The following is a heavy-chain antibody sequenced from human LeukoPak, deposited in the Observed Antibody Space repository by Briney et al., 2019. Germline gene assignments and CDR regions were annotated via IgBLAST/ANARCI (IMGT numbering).Heavy chain of an antibody. J-gene: IGHJ4*02. D-gene: IGHD3-10*01. CDR1: GYSFSNYW. CDR2: IYPADSDT. V-gene: IGHV5-51*01. CDR3: TTLKDFGSGNFYAAY. Sequence: PGESLKISCEGSGYSFSNYWIGWVRQMPGKGLEWMGIIYPADSDTRYSPSFQGQVTISADKSIYTAYLQFSSLRASHTAMYYCTTLKDFGSGNFYAAYWGPGTLVTVSS.